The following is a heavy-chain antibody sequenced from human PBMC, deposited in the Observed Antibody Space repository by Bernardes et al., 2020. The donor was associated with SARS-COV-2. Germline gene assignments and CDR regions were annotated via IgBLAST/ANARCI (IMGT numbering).Heavy chain of an antibody. CDR1: GFTFDDYA. CDR3: AKGRAAAGPHSYGMDV. CDR2: ISWNSGSI. V-gene: IGHV3-9*01. Sequence: GGSLRLSRAASGFTFDDYAMHWVRQAPGKGLEWVSGISWNSGSIGYADSVKGRFTISRDNAKNSLYLQMNSLRAEDTALYYCAKGRAAAGPHSYGMDVWGQGTTVTVSS. D-gene: IGHD6-13*01. J-gene: IGHJ6*02.